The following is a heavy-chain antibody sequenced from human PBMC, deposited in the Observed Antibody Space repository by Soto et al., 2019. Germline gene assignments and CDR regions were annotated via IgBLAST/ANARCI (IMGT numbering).Heavy chain of an antibody. CDR3: AKTGSWYYIDS. CDR2: ISGSAGST. CDR1: GFTFSGFA. V-gene: IGHV3-23*01. Sequence: QSGGSLRLSCAASGFTFSGFAMHWVRQAPGKGLEWVSAISGSAGSTYYADSVKGRFTISRDNSKNTLYLQMNSLRAEDTAIYYCAKTGSWYYIDSWGQGTLVTLSS. J-gene: IGHJ4*01. D-gene: IGHD6-13*01.